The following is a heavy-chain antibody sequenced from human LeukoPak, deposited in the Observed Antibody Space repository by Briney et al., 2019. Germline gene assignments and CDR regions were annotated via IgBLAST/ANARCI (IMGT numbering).Heavy chain of an antibody. Sequence: GGSLRLSCAASGFTFSSYGMHWVRQAPGKGLEWVAFIRYDGSNKYYADSVKGRFTISRDNAKNSLHLQMNSLRAEDTAVYYCAREVVVAATNWFDPWGQGTLVTVSS. CDR1: GFTFSSYG. J-gene: IGHJ5*02. CDR3: AREVVVAATNWFDP. D-gene: IGHD2-15*01. V-gene: IGHV3-30*02. CDR2: IRYDGSNK.